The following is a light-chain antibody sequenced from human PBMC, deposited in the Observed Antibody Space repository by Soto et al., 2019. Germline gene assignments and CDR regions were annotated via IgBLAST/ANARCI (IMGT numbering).Light chain of an antibody. CDR2: DAS. CDR3: QHRSNWPS. J-gene: IGKJ5*01. Sequence: ILMRQSPATLSVSPVESATLSFRASQSVNIHLAWYQQNPGQAPRLLIYDASNRATGIPARFSGSCSRTDFTLTISSLAPEYFAIYYCQHRSNWPSFGQGTRLEIK. CDR1: QSVNIH. V-gene: IGKV3-11*01.